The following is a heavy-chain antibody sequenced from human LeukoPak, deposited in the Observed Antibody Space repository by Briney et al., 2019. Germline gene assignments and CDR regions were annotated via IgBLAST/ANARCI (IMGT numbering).Heavy chain of an antibody. CDR1: GFTFSSYS. Sequence: PGGSLRLSCAASGFTFSSYSMNWVRLAPGEGLEWVASISGSSGSIYYADSVKGRFTISRDNAKNSLYLQMNSLRAEDTAVYYCARANPPAISFFDWWGQGTLVSVSS. D-gene: IGHD3-9*01. CDR2: ISGSSGSI. J-gene: IGHJ4*02. V-gene: IGHV3-21*01. CDR3: ARANPPAISFFDW.